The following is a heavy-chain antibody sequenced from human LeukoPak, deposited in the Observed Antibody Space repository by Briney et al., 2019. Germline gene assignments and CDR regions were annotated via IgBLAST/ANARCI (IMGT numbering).Heavy chain of an antibody. CDR3: ARDHNYAFDH. J-gene: IGHJ4*02. CDR1: GFPFIEYS. Sequence: GGSRRLSCIASGFPFIEYSMTWVRQAPGKGLEWIGYIGIDSGKTKHADSVRGRFTISADKAKNSLYLQMNSLRVEGTAVYYCARDHNYAFDHWGQGTLVSVPS. V-gene: IGHV3-48*01. CDR2: IGIDSGKT. D-gene: IGHD1-1*01.